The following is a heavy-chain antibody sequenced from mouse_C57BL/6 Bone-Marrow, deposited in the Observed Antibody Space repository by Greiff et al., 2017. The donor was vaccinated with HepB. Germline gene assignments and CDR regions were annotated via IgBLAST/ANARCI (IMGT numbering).Heavy chain of an antibody. V-gene: IGHV14-2*01. CDR2: IDPEDGET. CDR3: ARGNYDYFDY. D-gene: IGHD2-1*01. J-gene: IGHJ2*01. CDR1: GFNIKDYY. Sequence: EVQLQQSGAELVKPGASVKLSCTASGFNIKDYYMHWVKQRTEQGLEWIGRIDPEDGETKYATKFQGKATITADTSSNTAYLQLSSLTSEDTAVYYCARGNYDYFDYWGQGTTLTVSS.